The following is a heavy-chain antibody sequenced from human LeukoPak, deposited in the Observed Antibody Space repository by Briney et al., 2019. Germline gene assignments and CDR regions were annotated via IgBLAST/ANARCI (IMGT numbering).Heavy chain of an antibody. CDR3: ARGLSMVRGVITDFDY. D-gene: IGHD3-10*01. Sequence: SVKVSCKASGGTFSSYAISWVRQAPGQGLEWMGGIIPIFGTANYAQKFQGRVTMTTDTSTSTAYMELRSLRSDDTAVYYCARGLSMVRGVITDFDYWGQGTLVTVSS. V-gene: IGHV1-69*05. J-gene: IGHJ4*02. CDR2: IIPIFGTA. CDR1: GGTFSSYA.